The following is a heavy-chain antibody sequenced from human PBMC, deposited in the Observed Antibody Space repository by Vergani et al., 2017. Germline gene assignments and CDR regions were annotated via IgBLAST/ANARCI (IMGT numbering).Heavy chain of an antibody. Sequence: QVQLQESGPGLVKPSETLSLTCTVSGGSISSYYWSWIRQPAGKGLEWIGRIYTSGSTNYNPSLKSRVTMSVDTSKNQFSLKLSSVTAADTAVYYWARGRAHYSSSWYVSSSSYYYYYYMDVWGKGTTVTVTS. CDR3: ARGRAHYSSSWYVSSSSYYYYYYMDV. J-gene: IGHJ6*03. CDR2: IYTSGST. V-gene: IGHV4-4*07. CDR1: GGSISSYY. D-gene: IGHD6-13*01.